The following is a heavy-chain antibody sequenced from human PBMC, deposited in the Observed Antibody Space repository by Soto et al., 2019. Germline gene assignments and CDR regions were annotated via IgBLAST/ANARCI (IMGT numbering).Heavy chain of an antibody. V-gene: IGHV1-24*01. CDR1: GYTLTELS. Sequence: GASVKVSCKVSGYTLTELSMHWVRQAPGEGLEWMGGFDPEDGETIYAQKFQGRVTMTKDTSTDTAYMELSSLRSEDTAVYYCATLGSGWYYFDYWGQGTLVTVSS. D-gene: IGHD6-19*01. J-gene: IGHJ4*02. CDR2: FDPEDGET. CDR3: ATLGSGWYYFDY.